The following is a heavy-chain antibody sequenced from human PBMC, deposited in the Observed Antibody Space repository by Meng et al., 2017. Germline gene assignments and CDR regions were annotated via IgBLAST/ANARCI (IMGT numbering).Heavy chain of an antibody. V-gene: IGHV1-69*06. CDR2: IIPIFGTA. D-gene: IGHD6-19*01. Sequence: QRQRGEVGGEVKKPGSPVKVPCKASGGTFSSYAISWVRQAPGQGLEWMGGIIPIFGTANYAQKFQGRVTITADKSTSTAYMELSSLRSEDTAVYYCHSGWYQAGDDYWGQGTLVTVSS. CDR1: GGTFSSYA. CDR3: HSGWYQAGDDY. J-gene: IGHJ4*02.